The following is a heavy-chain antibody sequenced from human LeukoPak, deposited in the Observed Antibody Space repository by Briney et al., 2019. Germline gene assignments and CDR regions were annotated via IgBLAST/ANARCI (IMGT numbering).Heavy chain of an antibody. CDR2: IKQDGSEK. CDR1: GFTFSNYW. V-gene: IGHV3-7*03. D-gene: IGHD3-10*01. CDR3: ARDGYYGSGSYPYFDC. Sequence: GGSLRLSCAASGFTFSNYWMSWVRQAPAGKGLEWVANIKQDGSEKYYMDSVKGRFTISRDNAKSSLYLQMNSLRAEDTAVYHCARDGYYGSGSYPYFDCWGQGILVTVSS. J-gene: IGHJ4*02.